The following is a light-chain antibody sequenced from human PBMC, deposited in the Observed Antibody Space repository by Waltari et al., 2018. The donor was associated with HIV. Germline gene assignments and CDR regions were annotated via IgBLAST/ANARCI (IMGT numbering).Light chain of an antibody. V-gene: IGLV1-44*01. J-gene: IGLJ1*01. CDR3: AAWDDSLKGGA. CDR1: TSNIGGNT. CDR2: SNN. Sequence: QSVLAQPPSASGTPGQRVTISCSGSTSNIGGNTVSWDQPLPGTAPKLLIYSNNERPSGVPDRLSGSTSGTSASRVISGLQSEDEADYYCAAWDDSLKGGAFGTGTKVTVL.